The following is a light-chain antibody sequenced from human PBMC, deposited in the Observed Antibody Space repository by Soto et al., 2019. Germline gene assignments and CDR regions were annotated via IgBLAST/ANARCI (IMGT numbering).Light chain of an antibody. CDR3: SAWDGSLSGRV. CDR1: SSNIGSNY. V-gene: IGLV1-47*02. J-gene: IGLJ2*01. Sequence: QSVLTQSPSASGTPGQRVTISCSGSSSNIGSNYVYWYRQLPGTAPKLLIYSDTQRPSGVPDRLSGSKSGTSASLAISGLRSEDEADYYCSAWDGSLSGRVFGGGTQLTVL. CDR2: SDT.